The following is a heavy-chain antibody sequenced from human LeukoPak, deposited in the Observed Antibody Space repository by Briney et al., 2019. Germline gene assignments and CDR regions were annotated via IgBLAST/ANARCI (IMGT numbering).Heavy chain of an antibody. V-gene: IGHV3-74*01. Sequence: PGGSLTLSCAASGFRFNTYWMYWVRHVPEKGLVWVSRIKPDGSSTGYAESVKGRFTISRDNAKNTLYLQMNSLRAEDTAVYYCTTLYSGAMDYWGQGTLATVSS. CDR2: IKPDGSST. J-gene: IGHJ4*02. CDR1: GFRFNTYW. CDR3: TTLYSGAMDY. D-gene: IGHD1-26*01.